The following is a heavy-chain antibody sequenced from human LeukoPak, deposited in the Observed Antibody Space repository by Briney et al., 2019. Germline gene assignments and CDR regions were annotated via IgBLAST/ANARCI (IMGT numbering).Heavy chain of an antibody. D-gene: IGHD2-8*01. CDR3: ARHRGSVFKGYMDV. Sequence: GGSLRLSCAASGFTLGNYGMHWVRQAPGKGLEWVAIIYSDGVNKYCADSMKGRFTISRDTSKNTLFLEMESLIIEDTAVYYCARHRGSVFKGYMDVWGKGTTVTVSS. CDR2: IYSDGVNK. J-gene: IGHJ6*03. V-gene: IGHV3-33*01. CDR1: GFTLGNYG.